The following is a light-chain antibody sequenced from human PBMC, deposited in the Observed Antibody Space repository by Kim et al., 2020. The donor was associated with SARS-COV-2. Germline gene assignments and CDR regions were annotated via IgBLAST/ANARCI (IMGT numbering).Light chain of an antibody. Sequence: QSVLTQPPSVSGAPGQTVTISCSGSSSNIGAGYAVHWYQQLPGTAPKLLIFGNTNRASGVPDRFSASRSDTSASLAITGLQAEDEADYYCQSFDMSLRVFGGGTQLTVL. CDR2: GNT. J-gene: IGLJ3*02. CDR1: SSNIGAGYA. V-gene: IGLV1-40*01. CDR3: QSFDMSLRV.